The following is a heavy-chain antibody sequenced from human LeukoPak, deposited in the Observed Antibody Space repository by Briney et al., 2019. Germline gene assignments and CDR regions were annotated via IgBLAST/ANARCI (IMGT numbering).Heavy chain of an antibody. CDR2: IRYNGNNQ. J-gene: IGHJ4*02. CDR3: ARDPRASYYDSSGYDY. CDR1: GFTFDNYG. Sequence: GGSLRLSCAASGFTFDNYGMHWVRQAPGKGLEWVAFIRYNGNNQYYADSVKGRFTISRDNAKNSLYLQMNSLRAEDTAVYYCARDPRASYYDSSGYDYWGQGTLVTVSS. D-gene: IGHD3-22*01. V-gene: IGHV3-30*02.